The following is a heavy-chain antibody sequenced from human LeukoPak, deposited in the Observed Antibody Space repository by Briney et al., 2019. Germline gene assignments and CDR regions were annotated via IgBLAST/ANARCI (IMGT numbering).Heavy chain of an antibody. Sequence: ASVKVSCKASGGTFSSYAISWVRQAPGQGLEWMGIINPSGGSTSYAQKFQGRVTMTRDTSTSTVYMELSSLRSEDTAVYYCARAYSTPYNWNSPPYFDYWGQGTLVTVSS. J-gene: IGHJ4*02. V-gene: IGHV1-46*01. CDR2: INPSGGST. CDR1: GGTFSSYA. CDR3: ARAYSTPYNWNSPPYFDY. D-gene: IGHD1-7*01.